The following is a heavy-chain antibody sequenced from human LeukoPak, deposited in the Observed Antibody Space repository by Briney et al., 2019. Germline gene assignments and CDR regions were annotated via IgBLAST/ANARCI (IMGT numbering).Heavy chain of an antibody. CDR2: ISYDGSNK. Sequence: LRGSPRPSCAASGFTFRKYAMNWVRQAPGKGLEWVAVISYDGSNKYYAESLKGRFTISRDNSKNTLYLQMNSLRVEDTAVYYCARERNYDRSGYFYYWGQGTLVIVSS. CDR3: ARERNYDRSGYFYY. CDR1: GFTFRKYA. J-gene: IGHJ4*02. V-gene: IGHV3-30*01. D-gene: IGHD3-22*01.